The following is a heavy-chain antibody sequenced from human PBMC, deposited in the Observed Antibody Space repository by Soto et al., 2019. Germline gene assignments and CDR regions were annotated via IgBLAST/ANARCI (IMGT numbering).Heavy chain of an antibody. CDR2: IYYSGST. V-gene: IGHV4-59*01. J-gene: IGHJ6*03. CDR3: AAFEGAARYYYYMDV. CDR1: GGSISSYY. D-gene: IGHD6-6*01. Sequence: TSETLSLTCTVSGGSISSYYWSWIRQPPGKGLEWIGYIYYSGSTNYNPSLKSRVTISVDTSKNQFSLKLSSVTAADTAVYYCAAFEGAARYYYYMDVWGKGTTVTVSS.